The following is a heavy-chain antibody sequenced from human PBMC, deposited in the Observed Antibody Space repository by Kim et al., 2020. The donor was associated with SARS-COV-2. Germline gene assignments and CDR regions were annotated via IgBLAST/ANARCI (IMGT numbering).Heavy chain of an antibody. Sequence: SETLSLTCAVYGGSFSGYYRSWIRQPPGKGLEWIGEINHSGSTNYNPSLKSRVTISVDTSKNQFSLKLSSVTAADTAVYYCASRTYCSSTSCSLAYWGQGTLVTVSS. CDR1: GGSFSGYY. D-gene: IGHD2-2*01. V-gene: IGHV4-34*01. CDR3: ASRTYCSSTSCSLAY. J-gene: IGHJ4*02. CDR2: INHSGST.